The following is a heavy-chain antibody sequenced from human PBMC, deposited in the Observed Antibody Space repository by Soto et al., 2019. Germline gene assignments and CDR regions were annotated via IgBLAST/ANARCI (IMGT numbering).Heavy chain of an antibody. CDR2: ISRDGSTT. J-gene: IGHJ4*02. V-gene: IGHV3-74*01. CDR3: AREDIVLMVYAFDC. Sequence: PGGSLRLSCAASGFTFSSYWMHWVRQAPGKGLVWVSRISRDGSTTNYADSVKGRFTISRDNAKNTLYLQMNSLRAEDTAVYYCAREDIVLMVYAFDCWGQGALVTVSS. D-gene: IGHD2-8*01. CDR1: GFTFSSYW.